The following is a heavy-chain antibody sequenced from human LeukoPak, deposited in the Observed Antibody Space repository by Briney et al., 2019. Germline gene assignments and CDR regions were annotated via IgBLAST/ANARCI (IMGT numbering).Heavy chain of an antibody. CDR3: ARDRGAAGTYNWFDP. CDR2: IYTSGST. Sequence: SETLSLTCTVSGGSISSYYWSWIRQPAGKGLEWIGRIYTSGSTNYNPSLKSRVTMSVDTSKNQFSLKLSSVTAADTAVYYCARDRGAAGTYNWFDPWGQGTLVTVSS. D-gene: IGHD6-13*01. V-gene: IGHV4-4*07. J-gene: IGHJ5*02. CDR1: GGSISSYY.